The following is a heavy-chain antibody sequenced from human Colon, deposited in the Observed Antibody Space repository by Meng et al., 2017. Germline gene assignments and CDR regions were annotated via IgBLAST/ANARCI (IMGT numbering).Heavy chain of an antibody. CDR1: GTSISRSNW. D-gene: IGHD3-10*01. CDR2: IYHIGST. V-gene: IGHV4-4*02. CDR3: ARENDSGNSYDH. Sequence: PESGPGLVTPSGTLSLTCAVSGTSISRSNWWTWVRQAPGKGLEWIGEIYHIGSTNYNPSLKSRVTILVDESKNEFSLKLTSVTAADTAVYYCARENDSGNSYDHWGRGTLVTVSS. J-gene: IGHJ4*02.